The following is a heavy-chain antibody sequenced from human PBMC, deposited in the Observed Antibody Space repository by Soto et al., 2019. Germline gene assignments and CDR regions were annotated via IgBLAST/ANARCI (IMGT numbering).Heavy chain of an antibody. CDR1: GFTFSTYW. V-gene: IGHV3-74*01. CDR2: ISTDGSST. CDR3: ARATGSNHPFDY. Sequence: EVQLVESGGGLVQPGGSLRLSCAATGFTFSTYWMHWVHQGPGKGLMWVSRISTDGSSTTYADSVKGRFTISRDNAKNTLYLQMNSLRAEDTAVYYCARATGSNHPFDYWGQGSLVTVSS. D-gene: IGHD2-2*01. J-gene: IGHJ4*02.